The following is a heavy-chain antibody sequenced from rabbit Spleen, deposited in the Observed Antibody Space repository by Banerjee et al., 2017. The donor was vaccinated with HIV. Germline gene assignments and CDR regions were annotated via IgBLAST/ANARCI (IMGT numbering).Heavy chain of an antibody. CDR1: GFTLSTYYM. CDR3: ARGPFSTDAAHIL. J-gene: IGHJ4*01. V-gene: IGHV1S45*01. D-gene: IGHD7-1*01. CDR2: ISTGGSDT. Sequence: QEHLKESGGGLVQPGGSLKLSCTASGFTLSTYYMNWVRQAPGKGLEWIGCISTGGSDTYYASWAKGRFTISKTSSTTVTLQIGSLTAADTATYFCARGPFSTDAAHILWGPGTLVTVS.